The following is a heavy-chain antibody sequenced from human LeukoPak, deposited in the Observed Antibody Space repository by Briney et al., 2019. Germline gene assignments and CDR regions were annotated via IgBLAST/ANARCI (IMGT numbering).Heavy chain of an antibody. D-gene: IGHD6-13*01. CDR3: ARGGGSSWYTAAFDI. V-gene: IGHV4-59*01. CDR1: GGSISSYY. J-gene: IGHJ3*02. Sequence: PSETLSLTCTASGGSISSYYWSWIRQPPGKGLEWIWYIYYSGSTNYNPSLKSRVTISVDTSKNQFSLKLSSVTAADTAVYYCARGGGSSWYTAAFDIWGQGTMVTVSS. CDR2: IYYSGST.